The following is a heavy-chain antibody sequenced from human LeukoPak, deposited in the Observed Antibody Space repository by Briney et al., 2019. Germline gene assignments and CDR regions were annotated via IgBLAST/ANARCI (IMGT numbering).Heavy chain of an antibody. CDR2: IYYSGST. CDR3: ARLDYGDSAFDV. V-gene: IGHV4-39*01. D-gene: IGHD4-17*01. J-gene: IGHJ3*01. CDR1: GGSISSSSYY. Sequence: SETLSLTCSVSGGSISSSSYYWGWNRQPPGKGLEWIGTIYYSGSTYYSPSLTSRVTISVDTSKHQFSLHLSSVTAADTAVYYCARLDYGDSAFDVWGQGTMVTVSS.